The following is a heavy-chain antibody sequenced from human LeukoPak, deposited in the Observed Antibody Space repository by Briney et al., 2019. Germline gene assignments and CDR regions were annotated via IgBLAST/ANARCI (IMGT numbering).Heavy chain of an antibody. V-gene: IGHV3-23*01. Sequence: PGGSLRLSCAASGFTFSSYGMSWVRQAPGKGLEWVSAIGGRDGSTYYADSVKGRFTISRDNAKNSLYLQMNSLRVEDTAVYYCARASLKGADWFDPWGQGTLVTVSS. CDR1: GFTFSSYG. CDR3: ARASLKGADWFDP. CDR2: IGGRDGST. J-gene: IGHJ5*02.